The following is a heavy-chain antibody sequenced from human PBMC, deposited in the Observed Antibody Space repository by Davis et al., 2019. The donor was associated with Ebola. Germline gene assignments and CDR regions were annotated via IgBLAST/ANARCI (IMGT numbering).Heavy chain of an antibody. CDR3: ANSYYYGMDV. Sequence: GESLKISCAASGFTFSSYAMRWVRQAPGKGLEWVSAITSSGSSTYYADSVKGRFTISRDNSKNTVFLQMTSLRAGDTAVYYCANSYYYGMDVWGQGTTVTVSS. J-gene: IGHJ6*02. V-gene: IGHV3-23*01. CDR2: ITSSGSST. CDR1: GFTFSSYA.